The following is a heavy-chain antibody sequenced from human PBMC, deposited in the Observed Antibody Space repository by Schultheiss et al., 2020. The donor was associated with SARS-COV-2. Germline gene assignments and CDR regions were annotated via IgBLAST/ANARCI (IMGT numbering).Heavy chain of an antibody. V-gene: IGHV3-30*04. CDR1: GFTFSSYA. CDR2: ISYDGSNK. D-gene: IGHD5-12*01. CDR3: AREGYLSMDV. J-gene: IGHJ6*03. Sequence: GGSLRLSCAASGFTFSSYAMHWVRQAPGKGLEWVAVISYDGSNKYYADSVKGRFTISRDNTKNSLYLQMNSLRAEDTAVYYCAREGYLSMDVWGKGTTVTVSS.